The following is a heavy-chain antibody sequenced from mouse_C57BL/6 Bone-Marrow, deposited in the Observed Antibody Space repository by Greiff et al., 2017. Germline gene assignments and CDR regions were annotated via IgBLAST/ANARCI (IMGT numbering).Heavy chain of an antibody. V-gene: IGHV5-6*01. CDR1: GFTFRSYG. Sequence: EVMLVESGGDLVKPGGSLKLSCAASGFTFRSYGLSWVRQTPDQRLEWVATISSGGSYTYYPDSVKGRFTISRDNAKNTLYLQMSSLKSEDTAMYYCARQGYYSNSYAMDYGGQGTSVTVSS. CDR3: ARQGYYSNSYAMDY. D-gene: IGHD2-5*01. CDR2: ISSGGSYT. J-gene: IGHJ4*01.